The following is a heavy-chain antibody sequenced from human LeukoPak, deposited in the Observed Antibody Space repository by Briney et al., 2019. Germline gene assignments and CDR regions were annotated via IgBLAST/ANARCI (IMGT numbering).Heavy chain of an antibody. J-gene: IGHJ3*02. CDR2: INPYSGGT. CDR1: RYTFTGYF. CDR3: ARPYYYDSSGYYYLHAFDI. Sequence: ASVKVSCKASRYTFTGYFMHSVRQAAGQEVKGMGWINPYSGGTNYAQKFQGRVTMTRDTSISTAYMELSRLRSDDTAVYYCARPYYYDSSGYYYLHAFDIWGQGTMVTVSS. V-gene: IGHV1-2*02. D-gene: IGHD3-22*01.